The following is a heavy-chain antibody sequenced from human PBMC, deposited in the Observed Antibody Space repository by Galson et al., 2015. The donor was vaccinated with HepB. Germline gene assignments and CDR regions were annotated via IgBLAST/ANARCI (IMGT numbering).Heavy chain of an antibody. V-gene: IGHV3-21*01. CDR1: GFTFSSYT. CDR2: IGGSRSYI. CDR3: ARVGRMDV. Sequence: SLRLSCADSGFTFSSYTMNWVRQAPGKGLEWVSSIGGSRSYIFYADSLKGRFTISRDKPKNSLYLQMNSLRAEDTAVYYCARVGRMDVWGQGTTVIVSS. J-gene: IGHJ6*02.